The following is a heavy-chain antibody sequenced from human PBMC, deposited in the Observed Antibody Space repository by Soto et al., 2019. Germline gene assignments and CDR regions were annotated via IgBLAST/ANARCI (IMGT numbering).Heavy chain of an antibody. CDR2: IIPIFGTT. Sequence: QVHLMQSGAEVKKPGSSVKVSCKASGGTFGSDAITWVRQAHGQGLEWVGRIIPIFGTTNYAQNLQGRVTISADKSTLTSYMELHSLTSDDTALYYCARDRTDSGYYTNWLDPWGQGTQVTVSS. J-gene: IGHJ5*02. V-gene: IGHV1-69*06. CDR3: ARDRTDSGYYTNWLDP. CDR1: GGTFGSDA. D-gene: IGHD3-22*01.